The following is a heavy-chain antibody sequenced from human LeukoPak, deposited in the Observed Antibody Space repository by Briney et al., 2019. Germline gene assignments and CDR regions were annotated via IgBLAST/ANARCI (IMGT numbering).Heavy chain of an antibody. Sequence: SGGSLRLSCAASGFTFSSYAMSWVRQAPGKGLEWVSAISGSGGSTYYADSVKGRFTISRDNSKNTLYLQMNSLRAEDTAVYYCAKDSSEYYYDSSGYPFDYWGQGTLVTVSS. J-gene: IGHJ4*02. D-gene: IGHD3-22*01. V-gene: IGHV3-23*01. CDR3: AKDSSEYYYDSSGYPFDY. CDR1: GFTFSSYA. CDR2: ISGSGGST.